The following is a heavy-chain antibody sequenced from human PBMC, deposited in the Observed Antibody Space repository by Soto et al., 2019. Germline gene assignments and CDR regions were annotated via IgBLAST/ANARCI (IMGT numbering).Heavy chain of an antibody. CDR1: GGTFSSYA. J-gene: IGHJ4*02. CDR3: ARDPYYYDSSGYYSLDYFDY. D-gene: IGHD3-22*01. CDR2: IIPIFGTA. Sequence: SVKVSCKASGGTFSSYAISWVRQAPGQGLEWMGGIIPIFGTANYAQKFQGRVTITADESTSTAYMELSSLRSEDTAVYYCARDPYYYDSSGYYSLDYFDYWGQGTLVTVSS. V-gene: IGHV1-69*13.